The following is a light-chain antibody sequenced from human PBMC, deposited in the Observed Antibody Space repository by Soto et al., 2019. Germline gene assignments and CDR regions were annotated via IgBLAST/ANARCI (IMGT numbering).Light chain of an antibody. J-gene: IGLJ3*02. CDR3: SSSTGSSTLGER. CDR1: SRDVGGYNY. V-gene: IGLV2-14*01. Sequence: QSALTQPASVSGSPGQSITISCTGTSRDVGGYNYVSWYQQHPGKAPKVMIYEVNNRPSGVYDRFSGSKSGNTASLTISGLQAEDEAVYFCSSSTGSSTLGERFGGGTKLTVL. CDR2: EVN.